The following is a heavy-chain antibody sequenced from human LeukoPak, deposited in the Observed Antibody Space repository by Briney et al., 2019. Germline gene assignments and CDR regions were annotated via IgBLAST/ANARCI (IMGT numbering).Heavy chain of an antibody. J-gene: IGHJ5*02. V-gene: IGHV3-74*01. D-gene: IGHD4-17*01. Sequence: GGTLTLSCAASGFTFSSYWMHWVRHAPPKRLVWVSRINSDGSSTSYADSVKGRFTISRDNAKNTLYLQMNSLRAEDTAVYYCAREGYGDYVNWFDPWGQGTLVTVSS. CDR1: GFTFSSYW. CDR3: AREGYGDYVNWFDP. CDR2: INSDGSST.